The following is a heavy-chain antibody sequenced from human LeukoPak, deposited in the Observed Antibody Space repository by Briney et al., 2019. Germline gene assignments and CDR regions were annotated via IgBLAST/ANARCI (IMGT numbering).Heavy chain of an antibody. CDR1: GFNFNNYW. CDR3: ARHFQPYYYYGMDV. V-gene: IGHV5-10-1*01. J-gene: IGHJ6*02. CDR2: IDPSDSYT. D-gene: IGHD2/OR15-2a*01. Sequence: GESLKISCEASGFNFNNYWVGWVRQMPGKGLEWMGRIDPSDSYTNYSPSFQGHVTISADKSISTAYLQWSSLKASDTAMYYCARHFQPYYYYGMDVWGQGTTVTVSS.